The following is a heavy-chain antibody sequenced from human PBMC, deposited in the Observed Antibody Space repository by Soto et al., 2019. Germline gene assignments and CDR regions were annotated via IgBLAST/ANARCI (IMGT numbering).Heavy chain of an antibody. Sequence: QVQLVQSGAEVKRPGASVKVSCKASGYSFTNYAFHWVRQAPGQGLEWMGWINGGNGNTKYSQNFQSRVTITRDTSASTAYVELSSLRSEDTAVYYCATIAAAGAPDYWGQGTLVTVSS. D-gene: IGHD6-25*01. CDR3: ATIAAAGAPDY. J-gene: IGHJ4*02. V-gene: IGHV1-3*01. CDR2: INGGNGNT. CDR1: GYSFTNYA.